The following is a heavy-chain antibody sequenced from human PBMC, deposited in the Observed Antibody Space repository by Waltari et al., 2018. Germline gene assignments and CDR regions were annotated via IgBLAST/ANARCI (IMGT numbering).Heavy chain of an antibody. CDR2: IYSSGST. V-gene: IGHV4-61*09. D-gene: IGHD2-21*01. J-gene: IGHJ6*03. Sequence: QLQLQQSGPGLVKPSQTLSLACSLSGDSISRSYSWNWVRQTAGEGLEWLGYIYSSGSTKYNPSLQSRATISIVNKTQFSLKLAAVTAADTAVYYCARSDVVVAPARNNYYFPMEVWGQGTTVTVSS. CDR1: GDSISRSYS. CDR3: ARSDVVVAPARNNYYFPMEV.